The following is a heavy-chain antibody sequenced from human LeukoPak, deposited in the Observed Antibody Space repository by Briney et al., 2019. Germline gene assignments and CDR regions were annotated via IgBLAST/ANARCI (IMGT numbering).Heavy chain of an antibody. CDR2: IYYSGST. V-gene: IGHV4-59*01. J-gene: IGHJ6*02. CDR3: ARDVVSVGMDV. Sequence: SETLSLTCTVSGGSISSYYWSWIRKPPGQGLEWIGYIYYSGSTNYNPSLKSRVTISVDTSKNQFSLKLSSVTAADTAVYYCARDVVSVGMDVWGQGTTVTVSS. D-gene: IGHD2-21*01. CDR1: GGSISSYY.